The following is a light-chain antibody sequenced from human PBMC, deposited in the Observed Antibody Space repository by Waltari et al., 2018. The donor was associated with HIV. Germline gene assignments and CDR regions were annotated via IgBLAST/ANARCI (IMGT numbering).Light chain of an antibody. CDR1: STDVGGYKL. CDR2: DVI. Sequence: SALTQPASVSGSPGQSVTISCNGSSTDVGGYKLVSWYQQQPGEAPKVIIYDVIKRPAGISNRFSGSRSGNTASLTISGLQAEDEADYHCCSYAGDSTWVFGGGTKLTVL. V-gene: IGLV2-23*02. J-gene: IGLJ3*02. CDR3: CSYAGDSTWV.